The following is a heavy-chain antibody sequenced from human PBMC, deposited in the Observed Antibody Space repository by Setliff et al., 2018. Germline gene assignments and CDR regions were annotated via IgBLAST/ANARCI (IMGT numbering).Heavy chain of an antibody. CDR1: GGSISSGDYY. Sequence: PSETLSLTCTVSGGSISSGDYYWSWIRQPPGKGLEWIGYIYYSGSTYYNPSLKSRITMSIDTSKNQFSLKLSSVTAADTAVYYCARDAAFGGSSWYYYGMDVWGQGTKVTVSS. CDR3: ARDAAFGGSSWYYYGMDV. CDR2: IYYSGST. D-gene: IGHD6-13*01. J-gene: IGHJ6*02. V-gene: IGHV4-30-4*08.